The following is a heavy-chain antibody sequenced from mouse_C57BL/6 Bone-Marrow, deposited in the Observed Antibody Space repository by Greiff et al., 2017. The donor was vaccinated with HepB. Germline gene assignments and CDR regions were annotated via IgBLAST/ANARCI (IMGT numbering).Heavy chain of an antibody. J-gene: IGHJ3*01. Sequence: VQLQESGAELARPGASVKLSCKASGYTFTSYGISWVKQRTGQGLEWIGEIYPRSGNTYYNEKFKGKATLTADKSSSTAYMELRSLTSEDSAVYFWARWGYYGSSWFAYWGQGTLVTVSA. CDR2: IYPRSGNT. CDR1: GYTFTSYG. V-gene: IGHV1-81*01. CDR3: ARWGYYGSSWFAY. D-gene: IGHD1-1*01.